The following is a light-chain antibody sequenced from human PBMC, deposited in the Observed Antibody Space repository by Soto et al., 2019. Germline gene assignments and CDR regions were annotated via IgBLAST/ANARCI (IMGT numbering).Light chain of an antibody. J-gene: IGKJ1*01. Sequence: EIIVTQSPGTLSLSTGERATLSCRASQSLTNNYFACYQQKPGRALRLLIDGASTRATGIPDRFSGSGSGTDFTLTISRLEPEDVAVYYCQQYEAVVTFGQGTKV. CDR3: QQYEAVVT. CDR2: GAS. CDR1: QSLTNNY. V-gene: IGKV3-20*01.